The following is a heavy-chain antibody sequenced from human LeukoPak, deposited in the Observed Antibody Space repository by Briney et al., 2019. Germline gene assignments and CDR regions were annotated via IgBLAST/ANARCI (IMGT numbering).Heavy chain of an antibody. J-gene: IGHJ4*02. CDR3: ARWYYDILTGYYALYYFDY. CDR1: GYTFTSYG. CDR2: ISAYNGNT. V-gene: IGHV1-18*04. D-gene: IGHD3-9*01. Sequence: ASVKVSCKASGYTFTSYGISWVRQAPGQGLEWMGWISAYNGNTNYAQKLQGRVTMTTDTSTSTAYMELRSLRSEDAAVYYCARWYYDILTGYYALYYFDYWGQGTLVTVSS.